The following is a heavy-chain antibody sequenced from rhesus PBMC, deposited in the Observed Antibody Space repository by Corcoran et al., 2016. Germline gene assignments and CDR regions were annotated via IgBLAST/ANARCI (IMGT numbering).Heavy chain of an antibody. CDR2: INCGGGST. Sequence: EVQLVESGGGLAKPGGSLRLSCAASGFTFSSYWMNWVRQTPGQGLGWISAINCGGGSTYYADSVKGRFTISRDNSKNTLSLQMNSLRAEDTAVYYCAKEGGDLPYGLDSWGQGVVVTVSS. CDR3: AKEGGDLPYGLDS. CDR1: GFTFSSYW. J-gene: IGHJ6*01. V-gene: IGHV3S42*01. D-gene: IGHD3-34*01.